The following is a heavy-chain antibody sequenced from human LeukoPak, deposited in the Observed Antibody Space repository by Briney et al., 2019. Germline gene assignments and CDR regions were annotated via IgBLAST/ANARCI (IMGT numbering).Heavy chain of an antibody. J-gene: IGHJ4*02. CDR1: GGSISSSSYY. D-gene: IGHD4-17*01. CDR2: IYYRGST. V-gene: IGHV4-39*01. CDR3: ARRYYGHFDD. Sequence: PSETLSLTCTVSGGSISSSSYYWGWIRQPPGKGLEWIGSIYYRGSTYYNPSFKSRVTISVDTSKNQFSLKLSSVTAADTAVYYCARRYYGHFDDWGQGTLVTVSS.